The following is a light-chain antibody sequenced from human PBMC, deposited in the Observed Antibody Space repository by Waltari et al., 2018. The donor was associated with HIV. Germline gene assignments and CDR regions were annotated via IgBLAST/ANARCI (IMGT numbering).Light chain of an antibody. Sequence: QAGLTQPPSVSKGLRQTATLTCTGNSNNVGNQVAAWLQQHQGHPPKLLSYTNNNRPSGISERLSASRSGNTASLTITGLQPEDEADYYCSAWDSSLSAVAFGGGTKLTVL. CDR1: SNNVGNQV. J-gene: IGLJ2*01. CDR2: TNN. CDR3: SAWDSSLSAVA. V-gene: IGLV10-54*01.